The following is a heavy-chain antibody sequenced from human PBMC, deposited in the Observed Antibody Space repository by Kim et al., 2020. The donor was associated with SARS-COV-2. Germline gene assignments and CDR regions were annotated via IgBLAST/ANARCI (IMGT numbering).Heavy chain of an antibody. J-gene: IGHJ4*03. V-gene: IGHV4-39*01. CDR1: GGSISSSNYY. CDR3: ARVVVTAIRKGYFDY. Sequence: SETLSLTCTVSGGSISSSNYYWDWIRQAPGKGLEWIGSIFFGGNTYYNPSLKSRVTISVDTSKNQFSLKLRSVTAADTAVYYCARVVVTAIRKGYFDYWGQGTPRTVSS. CDR2: IFFGGNT. D-gene: IGHD2-21*02.